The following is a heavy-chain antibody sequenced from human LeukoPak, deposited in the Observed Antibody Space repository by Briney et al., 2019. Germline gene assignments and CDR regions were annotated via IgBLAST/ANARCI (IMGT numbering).Heavy chain of an antibody. J-gene: IGHJ4*02. V-gene: IGHV5-51*01. CDR3: ARPIAAAGTDLGY. Sequence: GESLQISCKASGYSFTNTFIGWVRQMPGKGLEWMGIIYPGDSDTRYSPSFQGQVTISVDKSVTTAYLQWSSLQASDTAMYYCARPIAAAGTDLGYWGQGTLVTVSP. D-gene: IGHD6-13*01. CDR1: GYSFTNTF. CDR2: IYPGDSDT.